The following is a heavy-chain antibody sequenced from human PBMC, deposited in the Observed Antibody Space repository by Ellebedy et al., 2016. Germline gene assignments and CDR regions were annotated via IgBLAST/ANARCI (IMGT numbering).Heavy chain of an antibody. V-gene: IGHV3-74*01. CDR3: ARPRLDFSSPDFDY. CDR2: INSDGTST. Sequence: GESLKISXAVSGFTFSIYWTHWVRQAPGKGLVWVSRINSDGTSTSYADSVKGRFTISRDNAKNTLYLQMNSLRAEDTAVYYCARPRLDFSSPDFDYWGQGTLVTVSS. CDR1: GFTFSIYW. D-gene: IGHD6-13*01. J-gene: IGHJ4*02.